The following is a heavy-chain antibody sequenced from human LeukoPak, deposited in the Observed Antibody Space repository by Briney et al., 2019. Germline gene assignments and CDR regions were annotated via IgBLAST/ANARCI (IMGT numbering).Heavy chain of an antibody. V-gene: IGHV4-59*08. CDR3: ARHTAVVYAFDI. CDR1: GGSISSYY. Sequence: SETLSLTCTVSGGSISSYYWSWIRQPPGKGLEWIGYIYYSGSTNYNPSLKSRVTISVDTSKNQFSLKLSSVTAADTAVYYCARHTAVVYAFDIWGQGTMVTVSS. CDR2: IYYSGST. D-gene: IGHD6-19*01. J-gene: IGHJ3*02.